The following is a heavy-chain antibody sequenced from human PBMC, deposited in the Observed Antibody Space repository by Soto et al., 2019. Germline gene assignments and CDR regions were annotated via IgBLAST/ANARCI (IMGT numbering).Heavy chain of an antibody. Sequence: EVQVVESGGGLVQPGGSLRLSCAASGFTVNSNYMNWVRQAPGKGLEWVSVIYSGGSTYYADSVKDRFTISRDDSKNTLYLQMNSLRAEDTAVYYCARGKGRSRGSYYDYWGQGTLVTVSS. J-gene: IGHJ4*02. CDR2: IYSGGST. D-gene: IGHD1-26*01. CDR3: ARGKGRSRGSYYDY. CDR1: GFTVNSNY. V-gene: IGHV3-66*01.